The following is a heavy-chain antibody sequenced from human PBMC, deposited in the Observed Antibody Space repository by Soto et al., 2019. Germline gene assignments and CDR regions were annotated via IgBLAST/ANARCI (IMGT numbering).Heavy chain of an antibody. CDR3: ARDPIGGGAPYYFDY. CDR2: INPNSGGT. J-gene: IGHJ4*02. D-gene: IGHD3-10*01. Sequence: QVQLVQSGAEVKRPGASVKVSCKASGYIFTADYLYWVRQAPGQGLEWMGGINPNSGGTIYAQKFQGRGTKTRGTSISTAYLELSSLTSDDTAVDYCARDPIGGGAPYYFDYWGQGTLVTVSS. V-gene: IGHV1-2*02. CDR1: GYIFTADY.